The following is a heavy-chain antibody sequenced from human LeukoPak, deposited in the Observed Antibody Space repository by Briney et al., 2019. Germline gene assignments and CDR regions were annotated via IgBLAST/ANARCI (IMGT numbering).Heavy chain of an antibody. Sequence: PGGSLGLSCAASGFTFTTYAMSWVRQAPGKGLEWVSAISNTGDSTYHADSVKGRFTISRDNSKNTLFLQMNSLRAEDTAVYYCAKDNDPRAYSAYDSYDYWGQGTLVTVSS. CDR1: GFTFTTYA. J-gene: IGHJ4*02. CDR3: AKDNDPRAYSAYDSYDY. V-gene: IGHV3-23*01. CDR2: ISNTGDST. D-gene: IGHD5-12*01.